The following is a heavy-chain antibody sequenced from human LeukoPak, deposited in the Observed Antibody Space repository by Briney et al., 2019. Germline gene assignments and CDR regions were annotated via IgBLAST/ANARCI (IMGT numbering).Heavy chain of an antibody. D-gene: IGHD4-11*01. J-gene: IGHJ4*01. V-gene: IGHV3-74*01. CDR3: VRSAFLTTEFYFDY. CDR1: GFTFSRYW. CDR2: INTDGRTI. Sequence: GGSLRLSCAASGFTFSRYWMHWVRQAPGKGLVWVSRINTDGRTITYADSVKGRFTISRDNAKNTLYLQMNNLRAEDTAVYYCVRSAFLTTEFYFDYWGHGTLVTVSS.